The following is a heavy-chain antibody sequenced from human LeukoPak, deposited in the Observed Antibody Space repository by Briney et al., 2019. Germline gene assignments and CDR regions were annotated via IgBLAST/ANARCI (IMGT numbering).Heavy chain of an antibody. V-gene: IGHV3-23*01. J-gene: IGHJ4*02. D-gene: IGHD6-25*01. CDR1: GFTLSSYA. Sequence: GGSLRLSCAASGFTLSSYAMSWVRQAPGKGLEWVSAISGSGGSTYYADSVKGRFTISRDNSKNTLYLQMNSLRAEDTAVYHCATSHSSGYYFDYWGQGTLVTVSS. CDR3: ATSHSSGYYFDY. CDR2: ISGSGGST.